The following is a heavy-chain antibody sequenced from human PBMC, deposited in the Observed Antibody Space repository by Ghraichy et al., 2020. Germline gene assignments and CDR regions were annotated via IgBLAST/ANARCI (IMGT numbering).Heavy chain of an antibody. CDR2: IYYSGST. J-gene: IGHJ4*02. D-gene: IGHD6-13*01. Sequence: SETLSLTCAVSGASISSGGYSWSWIRQPPGKGLEWIGYIYYSGSTYYNPSLKSRVTISVDTSKNQFSLKLTSATAADTAVYYCARDGLGSSTPFDYWGQGTLVTVSS. V-gene: IGHV4-30-4*07. CDR3: ARDGLGSSTPFDY. CDR1: GASISSGGYS.